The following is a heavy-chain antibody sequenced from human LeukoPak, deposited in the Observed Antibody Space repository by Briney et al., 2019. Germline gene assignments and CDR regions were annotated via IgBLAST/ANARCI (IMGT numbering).Heavy chain of an antibody. CDR1: GYTFTSYG. J-gene: IGHJ4*02. Sequence: ASVKVSCKASGYTFTSYGISWVRQAPGQGLEWMGWISAYNGNTNYAQKLQGRVTMTTDTSTSTAYMELRSLRSDDTAVYYCARGIPGITMVRGVSGGFDYWGQGTLVTVSS. V-gene: IGHV1-18*01. CDR2: ISAYNGNT. D-gene: IGHD3-10*01. CDR3: ARGIPGITMVRGVSGGFDY.